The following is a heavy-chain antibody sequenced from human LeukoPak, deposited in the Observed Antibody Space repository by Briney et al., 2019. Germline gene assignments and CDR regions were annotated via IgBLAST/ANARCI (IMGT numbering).Heavy chain of an antibody. J-gene: IGHJ4*02. Sequence: GGSLRLSCTASGFTLSSYEMSWIRQAPGKGLEWVSSIDYSGGSTYYADSVKGRFTISRDNSKNTLYLQLNSLRGDDTAVYYCARKSASGNYPLDYWGQGTLVTVSS. CDR3: ARKSASGNYPLDY. D-gene: IGHD3-10*01. CDR2: IDYSGGST. CDR1: GFTLSSYE. V-gene: IGHV3-23*01.